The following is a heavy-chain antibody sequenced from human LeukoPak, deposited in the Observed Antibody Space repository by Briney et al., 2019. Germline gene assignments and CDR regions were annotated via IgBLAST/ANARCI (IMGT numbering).Heavy chain of an antibody. V-gene: IGHV1-69*04. CDR2: IIPILGIA. J-gene: IGHJ4*02. D-gene: IGHD3-22*01. Sequence: SVKVSCKASGYTFTSYGFSWVRQAPGQGLEWMGRIIPILGIANYAQKFQGRVTITADKSTSTAYMELSSLRSEDTAVYYCARLTSYYYDSSGYYYTGRFDYWGQGTLVTVSS. CDR3: ARLTSYYYDSSGYYYTGRFDY. CDR1: GYTFTSYG.